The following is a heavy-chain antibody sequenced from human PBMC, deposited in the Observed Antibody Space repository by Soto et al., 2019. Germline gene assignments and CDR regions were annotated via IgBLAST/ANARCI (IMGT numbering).Heavy chain of an antibody. D-gene: IGHD5-12*01. CDR3: ASAVATSITFGY. V-gene: IGHV4-59*01. J-gene: IGHJ4*02. CDR1: GGSFSGYY. Sequence: SETLSPTCAVYGGSFSGYYWSWIRQPPGKGLEWIGYIYYSGSPNYNPSLKSRVTISVDTSKNQFSLKLSSVTAADTAVYYCASAVATSITFGYWGQGTRVTVSS. CDR2: IYYSGSP.